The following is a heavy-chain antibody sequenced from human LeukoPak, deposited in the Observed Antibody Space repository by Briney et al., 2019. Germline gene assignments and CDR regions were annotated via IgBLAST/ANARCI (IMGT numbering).Heavy chain of an antibody. CDR2: IAHHGNNK. Sequence: GGSLRLSCAASGFTFSSSAMHWVRQGPGKGLEWVAYIAHHGNNKYYADSVKGRFTISRDNSKGTLYLQMNSLRAADTAVYYCAKDGSWSCTDWGQGTLVTVSS. CDR3: AKDGSWSCTD. J-gene: IGHJ4*02. CDR1: GFTFSSSA. V-gene: IGHV3-30*02. D-gene: IGHD2-8*02.